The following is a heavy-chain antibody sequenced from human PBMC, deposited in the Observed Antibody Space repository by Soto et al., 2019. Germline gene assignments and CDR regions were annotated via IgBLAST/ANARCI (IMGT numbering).Heavy chain of an antibody. CDR3: GRGGEGFHSGWYFDS. D-gene: IGHD6-19*01. Sequence: QVQLVQSGAEVKKPGASVTVSCKASGYTFTNYYIHWMRQAPGQVLEWMGVINPSSDSSSYAQKSQGRPPLTRHTPRNTDKRRRAAVESEDGAGYFSGRGGEGFHSGWYFDSWGQGTLVTVSS. J-gene: IGHJ4*02. CDR1: GYTFTNYY. V-gene: IGHV1-46*01. CDR2: INPSSDSS.